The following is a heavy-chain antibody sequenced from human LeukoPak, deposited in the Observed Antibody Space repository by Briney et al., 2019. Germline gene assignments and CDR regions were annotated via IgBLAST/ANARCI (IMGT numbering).Heavy chain of an antibody. V-gene: IGHV3-7*01. CDR1: GFTFSRYW. Sequence: SGGSLRLSCAASGFTFSRYWMSWVRQAPGKGLEWVANIEQDGSEKYYVDSVKGRFTISRDNAKNSLSLQMNGLRAEDTAVYYCGGDIIAGPTHFDYVGQVTLVTV. D-gene: IGHD1-26*01. CDR3: GGDIIAGPTHFDY. J-gene: IGHJ4*02. CDR2: IEQDGSEK.